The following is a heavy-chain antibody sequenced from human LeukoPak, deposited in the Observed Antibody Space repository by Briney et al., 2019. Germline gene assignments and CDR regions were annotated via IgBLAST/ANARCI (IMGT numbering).Heavy chain of an antibody. V-gene: IGHV3-21*04. CDR3: VRERSVKARQEGGHRYYYYMDV. Sequence: GGSLGLSCVASKFLFGNYTMNWVRQAPGKGLEWVSSISGESRSIYYADSVKGRFTTSRDNAKNSRSLQMKSLRAEDTGVYYCVRERSVKARQEGGHRYYYYMDVWGNGTTVTVSS. CDR2: ISGESRSI. J-gene: IGHJ6*03. CDR1: KFLFGNYT. D-gene: IGHD6-6*01.